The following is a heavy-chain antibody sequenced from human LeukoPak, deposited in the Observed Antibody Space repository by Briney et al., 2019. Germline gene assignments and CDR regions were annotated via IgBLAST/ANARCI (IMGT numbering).Heavy chain of an antibody. CDR1: GYTFTSYG. CDR2: ISAYNGNT. CDR3: ARDRATYYYGSGSPYYFDY. Sequence: RASVKVSCTASGYTFTSYGISWVRQAPGQGLEWMGWISAYNGNTNYAQKLQGRVTMTTDTSTSTAYMELRSLRSDDTAVYYCARDRATYYYGSGSPYYFDYWGQGTLVTVSS. D-gene: IGHD3-10*01. J-gene: IGHJ4*02. V-gene: IGHV1-18*04.